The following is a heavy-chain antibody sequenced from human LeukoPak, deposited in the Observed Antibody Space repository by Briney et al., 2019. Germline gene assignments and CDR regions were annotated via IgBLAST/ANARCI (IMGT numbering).Heavy chain of an antibody. Sequence: GGSLRLSCAASGFTFSNAWMGWVRQAPGRGLEWVGRIKRKGDDGTIDYAAPVKGRLSISRDDSKNTLYLQMNSLKSEDTAAYYCTAGTGRSDFDYWGQGTLVTVSS. V-gene: IGHV3-15*01. CDR1: GFTFSNAW. CDR2: IKRKGDDGTI. D-gene: IGHD3/OR15-3a*01. CDR3: TAGTGRSDFDY. J-gene: IGHJ4*02.